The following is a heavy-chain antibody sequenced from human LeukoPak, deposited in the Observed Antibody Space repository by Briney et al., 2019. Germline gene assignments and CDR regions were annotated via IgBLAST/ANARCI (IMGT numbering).Heavy chain of an antibody. V-gene: IGHV4-59*01. CDR2: IYYSGST. J-gene: IGHJ5*02. Sequence: SETLSLTCSVSGGSMSSYYWSWMRQPPGKGLEWIGYIYYSGSTDYNPSLKSRVTISLDTSKNQFSLKLTSVTAAVTAVYYCARDQGSWWFDPWGQGTLVTVSS. CDR1: GGSMSSYY. D-gene: IGHD3-10*01. CDR3: ARDQGSWWFDP.